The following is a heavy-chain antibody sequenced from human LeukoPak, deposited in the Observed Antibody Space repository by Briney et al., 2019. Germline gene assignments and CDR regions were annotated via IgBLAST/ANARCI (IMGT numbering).Heavy chain of an antibody. J-gene: IGHJ4*02. CDR1: GFTFSSYT. D-gene: IGHD1-26*01. CDR3: ARHVVAVGFDY. Sequence: GGSLRLSCAASGFTFSSYTMNWVRQAPGKGLEWVSSITSSSSYIYYADSVKGRFTISRDNAKNSLYLQMNSLRVEDTAVYYCARHVVAVGFDYWGQGTLVTVSS. V-gene: IGHV3-21*01. CDR2: ITSSSSYI.